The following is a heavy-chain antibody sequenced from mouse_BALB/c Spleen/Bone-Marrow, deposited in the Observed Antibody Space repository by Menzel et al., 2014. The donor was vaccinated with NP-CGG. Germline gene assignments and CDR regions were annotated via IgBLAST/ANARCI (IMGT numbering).Heavy chain of an antibody. D-gene: IGHD4-1*01. CDR3: ATLGD. V-gene: IGHV1S81*02. Sequence: QVHLHQSGAEQLKPEGSLKPSCETPGYTFTNYTMHWVGQIPGQGLEGIGAIDPSNGRTNFYEKFNNKATLTVDKSSSTAYMQLSSLTSEDSAVYYCATLGDWGQGTLVTVSA. J-gene: IGHJ3*01. CDR2: IDPSNGRT. CDR1: GYTFTNYT.